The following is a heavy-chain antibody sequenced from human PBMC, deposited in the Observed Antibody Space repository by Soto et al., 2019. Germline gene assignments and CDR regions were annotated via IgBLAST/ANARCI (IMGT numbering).Heavy chain of an antibody. V-gene: IGHV1-24*01. Sequence: ASVKVSCKVSGYTLTELSMHWVRQAPGKGLEWMGGFDPEDGETIYAQKFQGRVTMTEDTSTDTAYMELSSLRSEDTAVYYCATITMVRGVIISFHFDYWGQGTLVTVSS. D-gene: IGHD3-10*01. CDR2: FDPEDGET. J-gene: IGHJ4*02. CDR1: GYTLTELS. CDR3: ATITMVRGVIISFHFDY.